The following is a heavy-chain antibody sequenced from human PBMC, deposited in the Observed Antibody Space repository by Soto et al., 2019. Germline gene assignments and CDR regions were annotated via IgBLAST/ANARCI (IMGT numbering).Heavy chain of an antibody. J-gene: IGHJ4*02. CDR1: GFNFSTYS. CDR3: ARDSTGYYDSSGYLFDY. V-gene: IGHV3-30-3*01. D-gene: IGHD3-22*01. Sequence: QVQVVESGGGVVQPGRPLRLSCAASGFNFSTYSMHWVRQAPGKGLEWVAVISYDGSDKDYADSVKGRFTISRDNSKKTLDLQMSSLRAEDTAVYYCARDSTGYYDSSGYLFDYWGQGTLVTVSS. CDR2: ISYDGSDK.